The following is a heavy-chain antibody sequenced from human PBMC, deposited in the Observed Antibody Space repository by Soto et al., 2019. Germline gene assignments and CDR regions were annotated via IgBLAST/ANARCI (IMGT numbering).Heavy chain of an antibody. D-gene: IGHD3-9*01. Sequence: PGGSLRLSCAASGFLFDDSAMHLVRQCPGKGLEWVACISFHSATIGYADSVRGRFTISRDNARKSLYLQMKSLRPDDTALYYCTSTPTLRFFDRIHGGTNDYWGQGTVVTVSS. CDR2: ISFHSATI. CDR3: TSTPTLRFFDRIHGGTNDY. V-gene: IGHV3-9*01. CDR1: GFLFDDSA. J-gene: IGHJ4*02.